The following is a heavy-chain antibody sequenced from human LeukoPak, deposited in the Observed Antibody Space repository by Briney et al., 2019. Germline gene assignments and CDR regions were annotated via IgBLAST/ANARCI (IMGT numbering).Heavy chain of an antibody. Sequence: GGSLRLSCAVSGFTFSNYWMHWVRQAPGKGLEWVSAISGSGGYTYYADSVKGRFTISRDNSKNTLFLQMNSLRAEDTAVYYCAKDLSVAGEYFQNWGQGTLVTVSS. CDR1: GFTFSNYW. J-gene: IGHJ1*01. CDR3: AKDLSVAGEYFQN. D-gene: IGHD6-19*01. CDR2: ISGSGGYT. V-gene: IGHV3-23*01.